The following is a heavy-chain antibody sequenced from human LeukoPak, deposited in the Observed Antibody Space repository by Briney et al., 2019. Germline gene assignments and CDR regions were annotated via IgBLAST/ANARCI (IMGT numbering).Heavy chain of an antibody. CDR2: INHSGST. CDR1: GGSFSGYY. V-gene: IGHV4-34*01. J-gene: IGHJ3*02. Sequence: IPSETLSLTCAVYGGSFSGYYWSWIRQPPGKGLEWIGEINHSGSTNYNPFLKSRVTISVDTSKNQFSLKLSSVTAADTAVYYCARTYRGWSGYDAFDIWGQGTMVTVSS. CDR3: ARTYRGWSGYDAFDI. D-gene: IGHD6-19*01.